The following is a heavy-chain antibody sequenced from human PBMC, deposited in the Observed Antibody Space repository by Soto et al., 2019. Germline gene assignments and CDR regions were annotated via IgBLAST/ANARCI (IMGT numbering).Heavy chain of an antibody. CDR1: GFTFSSYA. CDR3: AKVVPPVDY. V-gene: IGHV3-23*01. D-gene: IGHD1-26*01. Sequence: EVQLLESGGGLVQPGASLRLSCAASGFTFSSYAMSWVRQAPGKGLEWVSGVSCSGGSTYYADSVKGRFTISRDNSKNTLYLQMSSLRAEDTAVYYCAKVVPPVDYWGQGTLVTVSS. CDR2: VSCSGGST. J-gene: IGHJ4*02.